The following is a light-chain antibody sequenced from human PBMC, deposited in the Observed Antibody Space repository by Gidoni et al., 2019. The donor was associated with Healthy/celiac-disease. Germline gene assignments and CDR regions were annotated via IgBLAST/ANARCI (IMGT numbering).Light chain of an antibody. CDR2: DAS. V-gene: IGKV3-11*01. Sequence: EIVLTQSPATLSSSPGERATPSCRASQSVSSYFAWYQQKPGQAPRLLNYDASNRASGIPARFSGRGAGADFTLTSSSLEPEDFADYYCQQRSNWPPWTFGQGTKVEIK. CDR3: QQRSNWPPWT. J-gene: IGKJ1*01. CDR1: QSVSSY.